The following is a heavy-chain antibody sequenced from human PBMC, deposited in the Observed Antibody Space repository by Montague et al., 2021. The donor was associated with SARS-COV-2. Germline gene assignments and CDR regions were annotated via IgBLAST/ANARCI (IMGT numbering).Heavy chain of an antibody. Sequence: SETLSLTCEVSGDSISCYYWSWIRQSPGKGLEGIGYVHYTGSTKYTPSLKTRVTLSLDTPKSHFSLKLRSVTAADTAIYYCARAQNTCFIANCVNYFEVWGLGALVTVSS. V-gene: IGHV4-59*01. D-gene: IGHD1-1*01. CDR1: GDSISCYY. CDR3: ARAQNTCFIANCVNYFEV. J-gene: IGHJ4*02. CDR2: VHYTGST.